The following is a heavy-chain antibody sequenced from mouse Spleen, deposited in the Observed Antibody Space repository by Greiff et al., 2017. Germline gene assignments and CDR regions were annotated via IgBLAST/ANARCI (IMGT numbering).Heavy chain of an antibody. CDR2: ISYDGSN. CDR3: ARDGGNYYFDY. D-gene: IGHD2-1*01. Sequence: EVQRVESGPGLVKPSQSLSLTCSVTGYSITSGYYWNWIRQFPGNKLEWMGYISYDGSNNYNPSLKNRISITRDTSKNQFFLKLNSVTTEDTATYYCARDGGNYYFDYWGQGTTLTVSS. CDR1: GYSITSGYY. J-gene: IGHJ2*01. V-gene: IGHV3-6*01.